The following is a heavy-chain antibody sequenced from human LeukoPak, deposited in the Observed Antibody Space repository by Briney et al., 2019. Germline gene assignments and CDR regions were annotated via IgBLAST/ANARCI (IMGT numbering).Heavy chain of an antibody. V-gene: IGHV3-53*05. D-gene: IGHD2-2*01. CDR3: ARDSVPDAFDI. J-gene: IGHJ3*02. CDR2: LYSGGET. CDR1: EFTVSTNY. Sequence: GGSLRLSCAASEFTVSTNYMNWVRQAPGKGLEWVSVLYSGGETYYADSVKGRFTISRDNSKNTLYLQMNSLRAEDTAVYYCARDSVPDAFDIWGQGTMVTVSS.